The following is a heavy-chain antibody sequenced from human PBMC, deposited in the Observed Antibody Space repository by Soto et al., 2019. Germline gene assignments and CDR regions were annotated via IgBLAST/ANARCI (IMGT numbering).Heavy chain of an antibody. V-gene: IGHV3-33*01. CDR2: IWYDGSNK. Sequence: GGSLRLSCAASGFTFSSYGMHWVRQAPGKGLEWVAVIWYDGSNKYYADSVKGRFTISRDNSKNTLYLQMNGLRAEDTAVYYCARGGLRCSSTSCRNYYYYYYGMDVCGQGTTVTVSS. J-gene: IGHJ6*02. CDR1: GFTFSSYG. CDR3: ARGGLRCSSTSCRNYYYYYYGMDV. D-gene: IGHD2-2*01.